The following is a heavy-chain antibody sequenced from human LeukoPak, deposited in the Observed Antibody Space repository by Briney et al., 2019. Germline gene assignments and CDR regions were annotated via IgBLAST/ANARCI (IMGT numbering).Heavy chain of an antibody. V-gene: IGHV1-18*01. CDR1: GYTFTSYG. J-gene: IGHJ4*02. D-gene: IGHD6-19*01. Sequence: ASVKVSCKASGYTFTSYGISWVRQAPGQGLEWMGWISAYNGNTNYAQKLQGRVTMTRNTSISTAYMELSSLRSEDTAVYYCARADLAVAGTGFDYWGQGTLVTVSS. CDR3: ARADLAVAGTGFDY. CDR2: ISAYNGNT.